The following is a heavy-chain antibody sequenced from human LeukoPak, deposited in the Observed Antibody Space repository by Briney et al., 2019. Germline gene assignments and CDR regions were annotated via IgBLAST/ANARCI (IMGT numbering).Heavy chain of an antibody. Sequence: GGSLRLSCAASGFTFSSYWMHWVRQAPGKGLVWASRIKSDGSTNYADSVKGRFTISRDNAKNTESLQMNSLRAEDTGVYYCARAPSEIGGYYPEYFRHWGQGTLVTVSS. V-gene: IGHV3-74*01. CDR1: GFTFSSYW. J-gene: IGHJ1*01. CDR3: ARAPSEIGGYYPEYFRH. D-gene: IGHD3-22*01. CDR2: IKSDGST.